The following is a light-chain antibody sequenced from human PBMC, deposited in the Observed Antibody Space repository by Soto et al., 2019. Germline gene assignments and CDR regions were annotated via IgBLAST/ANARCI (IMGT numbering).Light chain of an antibody. CDR2: GAS. J-gene: IGKJ1*01. CDR3: QEYNTWPWT. Sequence: ETLMTQSPATLSVSPGERATLFCRASQSVNNNLAWYQQKLGQAPRVLIYGASTRATGIPARFTGSGSGTEFILTITSLQSEDSAVYYCQEYNTWPWTFGQGTKVDIK. CDR1: QSVNNN. V-gene: IGKV3-15*01.